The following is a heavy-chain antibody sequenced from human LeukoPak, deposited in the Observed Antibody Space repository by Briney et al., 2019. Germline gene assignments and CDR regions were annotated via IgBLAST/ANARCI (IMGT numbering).Heavy chain of an antibody. V-gene: IGHV3-64D*06. Sequence: PGGSLRLSCSASGFTFSSYAMHWVRRAPGKGLEYVSAISSNGGSTYYADSVKGRFTISRDNSKNTLYLQMSSLRAEDTAVYYCVKEGSGYSGCGWPDYWGQGTLVTVSS. J-gene: IGHJ4*02. CDR1: GFTFSSYA. CDR2: ISSNGGST. CDR3: VKEGSGYSGCGWPDY. D-gene: IGHD5-12*01.